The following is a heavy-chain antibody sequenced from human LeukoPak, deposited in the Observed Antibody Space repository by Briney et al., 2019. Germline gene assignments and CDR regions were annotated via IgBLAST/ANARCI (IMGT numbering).Heavy chain of an antibody. CDR2: INQDGSAK. CDR3: ARDSGYNAFDY. Sequence: GGSLRLSCADSGFLFSNSWMAWVRQAPGRGLEWLANINQDGSAKTCVDSVKGRFTISRDNAKNSLYLQMNSLRAEDAAMYYCARDSGYNAFDYWGQGTLVTVSS. J-gene: IGHJ4*02. V-gene: IGHV3-7*05. CDR1: GFLFSNSW. D-gene: IGHD5-12*01.